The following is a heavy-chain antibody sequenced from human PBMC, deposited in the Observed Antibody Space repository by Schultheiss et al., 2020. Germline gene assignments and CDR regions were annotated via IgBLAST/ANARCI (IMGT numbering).Heavy chain of an antibody. Sequence: GGSLRLSCAASGFTFSDYWMSWVRQAPGKGLEWVANIKQDGSEKYYVDSVKGRFTISRDNAKNTLYLQMNSLRAEDTAVYYCARAPGRMDVWGQGTTVTVSS. CDR2: IKQDGSEK. CDR1: GFTFSDYW. J-gene: IGHJ6*02. V-gene: IGHV3-7*01. CDR3: ARAPGRMDV.